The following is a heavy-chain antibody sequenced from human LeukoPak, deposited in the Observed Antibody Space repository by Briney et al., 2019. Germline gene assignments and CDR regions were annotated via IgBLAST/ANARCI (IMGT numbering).Heavy chain of an antibody. Sequence: GSLRLSCAASGFTFSSYEMNWVRQAPGKGLEWVANIKQDGNEKYYVDSVKGRFTISRDNAKNSLYLQLNSLRAEDTAVYYCARDKLTGDSYFDNWGQGTLVTVSS. V-gene: IGHV3-7*05. CDR2: IKQDGNEK. J-gene: IGHJ4*02. D-gene: IGHD7-27*01. CDR3: ARDKLTGDSYFDN. CDR1: GFTFSSYE.